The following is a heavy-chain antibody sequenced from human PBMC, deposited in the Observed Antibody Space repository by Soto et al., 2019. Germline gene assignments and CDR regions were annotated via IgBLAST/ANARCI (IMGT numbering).Heavy chain of an antibody. D-gene: IGHD3-10*01. CDR1: GYTFTSYD. V-gene: IGHV1-8*01. J-gene: IGHJ5*02. CDR2: MNPNSGNT. Sequence: ASVKVSCKASGYTFTSYDINWVRQATGQGLEWMGWMNPNSGNTGYAQKFQGRVTMTRNTSISTAYMELSSLRSEDTAVYYCARDQARDPRVTIVRGVGFDPWGQGTLVTVSS. CDR3: ARDQARDPRVTIVRGVGFDP.